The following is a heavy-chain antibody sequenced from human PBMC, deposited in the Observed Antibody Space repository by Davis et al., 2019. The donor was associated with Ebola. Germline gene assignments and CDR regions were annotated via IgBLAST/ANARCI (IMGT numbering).Heavy chain of an antibody. CDR1: GFTFSSYP. J-gene: IGHJ5*02. CDR2: INKDGSQK. V-gene: IGHV3-7*03. Sequence: GESLKISCAASGFTFSSYPMTWVRQAPGKGLESVAKINKDGSQKYYVDSVKGRFTISRDNAQNSLYLQMNSLRAEDTAMYYCAKEDWWRFDPWGQGTLVTVSS. D-gene: IGHD2-8*02. CDR3: AKEDWWRFDP.